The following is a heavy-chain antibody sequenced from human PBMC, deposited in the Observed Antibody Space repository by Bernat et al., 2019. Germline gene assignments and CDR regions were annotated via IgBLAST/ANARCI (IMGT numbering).Heavy chain of an antibody. J-gene: IGHJ4*02. CDR1: GGSISSYY. Sequence: QVHLQESGPGLVKPSETLSLTCTVSGGSISSYYWIWIRQPPGKGLEWIGYIYYSGSTNYNPSLKSRVTISVDTSKNQFSLKLSSVTAADTAVYYCARLNGVFDYWGQGTLVTVSS. CDR3: ARLNGVFDY. V-gene: IGHV4-59*08. D-gene: IGHD2-8*01. CDR2: IYYSGST.